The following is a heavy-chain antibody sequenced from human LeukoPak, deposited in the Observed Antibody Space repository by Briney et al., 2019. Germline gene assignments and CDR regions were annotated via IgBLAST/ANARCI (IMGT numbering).Heavy chain of an antibody. CDR3: ARRTAYMEYFDL. D-gene: IGHD3-16*01. Sequence: GESLKISCQGSGCRFTTYWIGWVRQMPGTGLEWMGTIYPGDSDTRYSPSFQGQVTISADKSTSVAYLQWSSLKASDTAIYYCARRTAYMEYFDLWGRGTLVTVSS. CDR2: IYPGDSDT. J-gene: IGHJ2*01. V-gene: IGHV5-51*01. CDR1: GCRFTTYW.